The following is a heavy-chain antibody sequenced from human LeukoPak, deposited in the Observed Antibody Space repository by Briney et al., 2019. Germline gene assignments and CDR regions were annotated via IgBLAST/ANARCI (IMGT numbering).Heavy chain of an antibody. CDR2: INTNTGNP. Sequence: ASVKVSCKASGYTFTSYAMNWVRQAPGQGLEWMGWINTNTGNPTYAQSFTGRLVFSLDTSVSTAYLQISSLKAEDTAVYYCARASYSSSLEYYFDYWGQGTLVTVSS. V-gene: IGHV7-4-1*02. J-gene: IGHJ4*02. D-gene: IGHD6-6*01. CDR3: ARASYSSSLEYYFDY. CDR1: GYTFTSYA.